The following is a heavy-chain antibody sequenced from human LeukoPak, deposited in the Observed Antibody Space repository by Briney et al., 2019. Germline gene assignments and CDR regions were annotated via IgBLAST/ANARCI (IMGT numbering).Heavy chain of an antibody. J-gene: IGHJ6*02. CDR3: AREQDSSGYNYYYYGMDV. CDR2: ISYDGSNK. CDR1: GFTFSSYA. D-gene: IGHD3-22*01. V-gene: IGHV3-30*04. Sequence: PGRSLRLSCAASGFTFSSYAMHWVRQASGKGLEWVAVISYDGSNKYYADSVKGRFTISRDNSKNTLYLQMNSLRAEDTAVYYCAREQDSSGYNYYYYGMDVWGQGTTVTVSS.